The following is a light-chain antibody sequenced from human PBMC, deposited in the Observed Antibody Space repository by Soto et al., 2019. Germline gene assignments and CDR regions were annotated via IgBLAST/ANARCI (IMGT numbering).Light chain of an antibody. CDR1: SSNIGAGYD. CDR3: QSYDMSLSGSV. CDR2: GNS. J-gene: IGLJ1*01. V-gene: IGLV1-40*01. Sequence: QSALTQAPSVSGAPGQRVTISCTGSSSNIGAGYDVHWYQQLPGTAPKLLIYGNSNRPSGVPDRFSGSKSGTSASLAITGLQAEDEADYYCQSYDMSLSGSVFGTGTKVTVL.